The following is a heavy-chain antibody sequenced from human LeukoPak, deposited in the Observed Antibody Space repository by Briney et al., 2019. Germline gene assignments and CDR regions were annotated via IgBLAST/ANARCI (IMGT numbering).Heavy chain of an antibody. Sequence: GGSLRLSCAASGFTFSSYAMHWVYQAPGKGLEWVAVISYDGSNKYYADSVKGRFTISRDNSKTTLYLQMNSLRTEDTAVYYCANTLGYCSSTSCYSLDYWGQGTPVTVSS. CDR2: ISYDGSNK. J-gene: IGHJ4*02. V-gene: IGHV3-30-3*01. D-gene: IGHD2-2*01. CDR3: ANTLGYCSSTSCYSLDY. CDR1: GFTFSSYA.